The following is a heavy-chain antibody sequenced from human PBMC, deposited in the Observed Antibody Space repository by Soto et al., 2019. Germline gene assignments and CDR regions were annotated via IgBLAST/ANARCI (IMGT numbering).Heavy chain of an antibody. D-gene: IGHD2-15*01. J-gene: IGHJ3*02. CDR3: ARDYCDGGSCYTGTDAFDI. CDR2: ITGSGNTK. CDR1: GFTFSSYE. V-gene: IGHV3-48*03. Sequence: EVQLVESGGGLVQPGGSVRLSCVVSGFTFSSYEMNWVRQAPGKGLEWVSYITGSGNTKYYADSVKGRFTISRDNAKNSLYLQMNSVRAEDTAVHYCARDYCDGGSCYTGTDAFDIWGQGTMVTVSS.